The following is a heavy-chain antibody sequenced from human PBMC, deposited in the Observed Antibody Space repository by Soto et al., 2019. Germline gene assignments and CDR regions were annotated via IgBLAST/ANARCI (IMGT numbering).Heavy chain of an antibody. CDR1: GGSFSGYY. D-gene: IGHD4-4*01. CDR2: INHAGST. Sequence: QMQLQQWGAGLLKASETLSLTCSVSGGSFSGYYLAWMRQPPGKGLEWIGEINHAGSTKYHPSLKSRVLLSVDLSNPPFSLRLSSVTAADSAVYYCARQSGPAYRYGMDVWGQGITVTVSS. J-gene: IGHJ6*02. V-gene: IGHV4-34*01. CDR3: ARQSGPAYRYGMDV.